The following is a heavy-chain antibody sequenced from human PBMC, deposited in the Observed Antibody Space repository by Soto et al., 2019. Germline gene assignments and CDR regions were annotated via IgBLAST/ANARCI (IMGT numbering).Heavy chain of an antibody. J-gene: IGHJ6*02. V-gene: IGHV3-48*02. CDR1: GFTFSSYS. CDR2: ISSSSSTI. D-gene: IGHD3-3*01. Sequence: LRLSCAASGFTFSSYSMNWVRQAPGKGLEWVSYISSSSSTIYYADSVKGRFTISRDNAKNSLYLQMNSLRDEDTAVYYCARGYGVFGFLRPPSNMDVWGQGTTVTVSS. CDR3: ARGYGVFGFLRPPSNMDV.